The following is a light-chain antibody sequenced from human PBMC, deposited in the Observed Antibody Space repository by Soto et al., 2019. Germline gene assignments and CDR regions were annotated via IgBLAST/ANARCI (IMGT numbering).Light chain of an antibody. CDR2: EVR. CDR3: SSYTTSSTPYYV. J-gene: IGLJ1*01. CDR1: TNYVCGYDF. V-gene: IGLV2-14*01. Sequence: QSVLPHPASVSLSPGHSITIAFSGTTNYVCGYDFVSWYQQHPGKAPKLLIYEVRNRPSGVSSLFSGSKSGNTAYLTISGLQAEDEADYYCSSYTTSSTPYYVFGPGTKSPS.